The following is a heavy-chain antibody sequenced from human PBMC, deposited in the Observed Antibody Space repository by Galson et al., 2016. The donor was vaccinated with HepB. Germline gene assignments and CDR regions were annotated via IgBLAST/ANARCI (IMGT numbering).Heavy chain of an antibody. CDR2: INPRSGGT. CDR3: ARDRAKQQGSRVAGGAGMDV. J-gene: IGHJ6*04. CDR1: GYTFNDYY. Sequence: SCKASGYTFNDYYMHWVRQAPGQGLEWMGWINPRSGGTRFAQKFQGRVTMTRDTSLTTVFLELSSLRSDDTAVYYCARDRAKQQGSRVAGGAGMDVWGKGTTVTVSS. D-gene: IGHD1/OR15-1a*01. V-gene: IGHV1-2*02.